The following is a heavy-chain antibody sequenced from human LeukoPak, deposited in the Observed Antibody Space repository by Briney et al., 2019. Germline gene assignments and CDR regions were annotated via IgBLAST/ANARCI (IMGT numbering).Heavy chain of an antibody. CDR3: ARHDHSLLGDADCSGGSCYREN. D-gene: IGHD2-15*01. CDR1: GGSISSYY. Sequence: SETLSLTCTVSGGSISSYYWSWIRQPPGKGLEWIGEINHSGSTNYNPSLKSRVTISVDTSKNQFSLKLSSVTAADTAVYYCARHDHSLLGDADCSGGSCYRENWGQGTLVTVSS. V-gene: IGHV4-34*01. CDR2: INHSGST. J-gene: IGHJ4*02.